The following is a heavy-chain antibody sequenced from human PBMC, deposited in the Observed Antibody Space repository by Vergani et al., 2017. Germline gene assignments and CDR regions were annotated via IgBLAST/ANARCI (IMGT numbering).Heavy chain of an antibody. D-gene: IGHD3-10*01. CDR1: GDSVSSNSAA. CDR2: TYYRSKWYN. CDR3: ARAPLWFGELSFDY. Sequence: QVQLQQSGPGLVKPSQTLSLTCAISGDSVSSNSAAWNWIRQSPSRGLEWLGRTYYRSKWYNDYAVSVKSRMTINPDTSKNQFSLQLNSVTPEDTAEYYCARAPLWFGELSFDYWGQGTLVTVSS. V-gene: IGHV6-1*01. J-gene: IGHJ4*02.